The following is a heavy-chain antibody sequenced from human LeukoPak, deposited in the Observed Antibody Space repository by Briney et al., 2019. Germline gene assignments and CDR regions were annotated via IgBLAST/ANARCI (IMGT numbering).Heavy chain of an antibody. D-gene: IGHD3-22*01. CDR2: ISGSGGST. CDR1: GFTFSSYA. J-gene: IGHJ4*02. CDR3: AKSLSYYYDSSGYFH. Sequence: GGSLRLSCAASGFTFSSYAMSWVRQAPGKGLEWVSAISGSGGSTYYADSVKGRFTISRDNSTNTLYLQMNSLRAEDTAVYYCAKSLSYYYDSSGYFHWGQGTLVTVSS. V-gene: IGHV3-23*01.